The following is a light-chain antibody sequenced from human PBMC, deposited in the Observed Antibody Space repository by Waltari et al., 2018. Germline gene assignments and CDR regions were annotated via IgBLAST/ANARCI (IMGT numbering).Light chain of an antibody. CDR3: SSYAGSNNLV. Sequence: QSALTQPPSASGSPGQSATISCTGTSRDVGDYVSWYQQHPGKAPKLMISEVTKRPSGVPDRFSGSKSGNTASLTVSGLQAEDEADYYCSSYAGSNNLVFGGGTKLTVL. J-gene: IGLJ2*01. V-gene: IGLV2-8*01. CDR1: SRDVGDY. CDR2: EVT.